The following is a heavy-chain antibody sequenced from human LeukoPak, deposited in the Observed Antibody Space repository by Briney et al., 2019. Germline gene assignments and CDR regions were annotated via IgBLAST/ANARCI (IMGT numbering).Heavy chain of an antibody. CDR3: ARTTEAHSWRTRFYDCYMDV. J-gene: IGHJ6*03. D-gene: IGHD6-13*01. V-gene: IGHV4-39*07. Sequence: PSETLSLTCTVSGGSISSSRYYWVWIRQPPGKGLEGIGSLYYSGNTYYNPSLKSRVTISVDTSKNQFSLKLSSVTAADTAVYYCARTTEAHSWRTRFYDCYMDVWGKGTTVTVSS. CDR1: GGSISSSRYY. CDR2: LYYSGNT.